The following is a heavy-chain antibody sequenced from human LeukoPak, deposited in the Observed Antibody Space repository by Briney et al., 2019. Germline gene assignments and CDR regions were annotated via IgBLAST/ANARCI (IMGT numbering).Heavy chain of an antibody. CDR3: ARSHDHLWGNYPDY. Sequence: SETLSLTCTVSGGSISSSSYYWGWIRQPPGKGLEWIGEIHHDGRINYNPSLKSRVTLSVDKSKNQFSLRLNSVTAADTAMYYCARSHDHLWGNYPDYWGQGTLVTVSS. CDR2: IHHDGRI. J-gene: IGHJ4*02. CDR1: GGSISSSSYY. D-gene: IGHD3-16*02. V-gene: IGHV4-39*07.